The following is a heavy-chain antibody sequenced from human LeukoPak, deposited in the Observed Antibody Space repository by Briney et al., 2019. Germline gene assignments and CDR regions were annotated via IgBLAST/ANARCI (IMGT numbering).Heavy chain of an antibody. V-gene: IGHV3-23*01. D-gene: IGHD5-12*01. CDR3: AKCGNSGCHLIDY. CDR1: GFTFTTNA. J-gene: IGHJ4*02. Sequence: PGGSLRLSCAASGFTFTTNAMSWVRQAPGKGLEWCSAISGRTGATYYAYSEKGRFTSSRDNSKSTLYLQMDSLRAEDTAVYYCAKCGNSGCHLIDYWGQGTLVTVSS. CDR2: ISGRTGAT.